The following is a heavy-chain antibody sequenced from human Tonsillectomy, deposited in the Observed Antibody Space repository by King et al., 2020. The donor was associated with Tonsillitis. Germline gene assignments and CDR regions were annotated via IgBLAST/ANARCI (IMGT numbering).Heavy chain of an antibody. D-gene: IGHD1-26*01. CDR2: IKSKADGGTT. J-gene: IGHJ4*02. V-gene: IGHV3-15*01. Sequence: VQLVESGGGLIKPGGSLRLSCAASGFTFSNTWMTWVRQAPGKGLEWVGRIKSKADGGTTDYAAPVKDRLTISRDDSKSTLYLQMNSLKSEDTAIYYCIISLRWDLSLHYWGQGALVTVSS. CDR3: IISLRWDLSLHY. CDR1: GFTFSNTW.